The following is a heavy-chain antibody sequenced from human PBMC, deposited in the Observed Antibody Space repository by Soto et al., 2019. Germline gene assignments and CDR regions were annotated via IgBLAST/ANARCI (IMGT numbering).Heavy chain of an antibody. Sequence: GASVKVSCKASGYTFTSYGISWVRQAPGQGLEWMGWISAYNGNTNYAQKLQGRVTMTTDTSTSTAYMELRSLRSDDTAVYYCASYLAAAGRNLFDSWGQGSLVIVSS. CDR1: GYTFTSYG. V-gene: IGHV1-18*01. CDR2: ISAYNGNT. J-gene: IGHJ5*01. D-gene: IGHD6-13*01. CDR3: ASYLAAAGRNLFDS.